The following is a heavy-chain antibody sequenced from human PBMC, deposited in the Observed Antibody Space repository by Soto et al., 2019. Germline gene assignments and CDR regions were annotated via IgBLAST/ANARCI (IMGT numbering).Heavy chain of an antibody. CDR3: ARDSIVVVPAAPSLGYYYYYMDV. J-gene: IGHJ6*03. D-gene: IGHD2-2*01. CDR2: IYYSGST. Sequence: QVQLQESGPGLVKPSQTLSLTCTVSGGSISSGGYYWSWIRQHPGKGLEWIGYIYYSGSTYYNPSLKSRVTISVDTSKNQFSLKLSSVTAADTAVYYCARDSIVVVPAAPSLGYYYYYMDVWGKGTRSPSP. CDR1: GGSISSGGYY. V-gene: IGHV4-31*03.